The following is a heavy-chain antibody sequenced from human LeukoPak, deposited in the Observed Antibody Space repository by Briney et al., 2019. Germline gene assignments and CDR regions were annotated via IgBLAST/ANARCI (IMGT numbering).Heavy chain of an antibody. CDR1: GGSISSGGYS. Sequence: SQTLSLTCAVSGGSISSGGYSWSWIRQPPGKGLEWIGYIYHSGSTYYNPSLKSRVTISVDTSKNQFSLKLSSVTAADTAVYYCARTTYYDILTGYFDYWGQGTLVTVSS. D-gene: IGHD3-9*01. CDR2: IYHSGST. V-gene: IGHV4-30-2*01. CDR3: ARTTYYDILTGYFDY. J-gene: IGHJ4*02.